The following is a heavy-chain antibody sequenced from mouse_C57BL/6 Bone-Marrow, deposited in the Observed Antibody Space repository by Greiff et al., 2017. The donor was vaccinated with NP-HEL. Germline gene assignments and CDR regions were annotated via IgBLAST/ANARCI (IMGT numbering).Heavy chain of an antibody. D-gene: IGHD1-1*01. V-gene: IGHV1-64*01. J-gene: IGHJ3*01. CDR2: IHPNSGST. CDR3: ARWGDYYGSSYEFAY. CDR1: GYTFTSYW. Sequence: VQLQQPGAELVKPGASVKLSCKASGYTFTSYWMHWVKQRPGQGLEWIGMIHPNSGSTNYNEKFKSKATLTVDKSSSTAYMQLSSLTSEDSAVYYCARWGDYYGSSYEFAYWGQGTLFTVSA.